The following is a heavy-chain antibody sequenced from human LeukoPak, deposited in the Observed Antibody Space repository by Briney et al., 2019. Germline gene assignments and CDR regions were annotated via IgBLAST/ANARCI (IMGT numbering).Heavy chain of an antibody. CDR1: VFTFSSYA. CDR2: ISYDGSNK. V-gene: IGHV3-30-3*01. CDR3: ARVGVEMATSFAWEFDY. D-gene: IGHD5-12*01. J-gene: IGHJ4*02. Sequence: PGRSLRLSCAASVFTFSSYAMHWVRQAPGKGLEWVAVISYDGSNKYYADSVKGRFTISRDNSKNTLYLQMNSLRAEDTAVYYCARVGVEMATSFAWEFDYWGQGTLVTVSS.